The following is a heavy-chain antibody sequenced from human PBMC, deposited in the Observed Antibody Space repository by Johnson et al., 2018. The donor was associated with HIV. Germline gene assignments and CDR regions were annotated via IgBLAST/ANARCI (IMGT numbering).Heavy chain of an antibody. CDR3: TTAIYSYDTRDTRAFDI. Sequence: VQLVESGGGVVQPGRSLRLSCAASGFTFSSYAMHWVRQAPGKGLEWVGRIKAKTDGETTDYAAPVKGRFTISRDDSKNTLYLQMNSLKTEDTALYYCTTAIYSYDTRDTRAFDIWGQGTMVTVSS. V-gene: IGHV3-15*01. D-gene: IGHD3-22*01. CDR2: IKAKTDGETT. CDR1: GFTFSSYA. J-gene: IGHJ3*02.